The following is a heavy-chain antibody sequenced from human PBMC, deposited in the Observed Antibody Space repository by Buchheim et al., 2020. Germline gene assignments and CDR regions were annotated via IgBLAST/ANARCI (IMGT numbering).Heavy chain of an antibody. D-gene: IGHD3-10*01. Sequence: QVQLVQSGAEVKKPGASVKVSCKASGYTFTTYDINWIRQATGQGLEWMGWMNPTSGDTGSAQKFQGRVTMTRSTSLNTAYMELRGLTSDDSAVYYCARGYYGSGSYSWVYWGQGTL. V-gene: IGHV1-8*01. CDR1: GYTFTTYD. CDR3: ARGYYGSGSYSWVY. CDR2: MNPTSGDT. J-gene: IGHJ4*02.